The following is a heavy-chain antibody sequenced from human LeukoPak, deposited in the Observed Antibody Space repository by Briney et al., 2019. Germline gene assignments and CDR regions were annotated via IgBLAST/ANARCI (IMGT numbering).Heavy chain of an antibody. CDR1: GYSISSGYY. CDR2: IYHSGST. D-gene: IGHD3-10*01. CDR3: ATYGSGSYSYWGFDY. J-gene: IGHJ4*02. V-gene: IGHV4-38-2*02. Sequence: SETLSLTCTVSGYSISSGYYWGWIRQPPGKGLEWIGSIYHSGSTYYNPSLKSRVTISVDTSKNQFSLKLSSVTAADTAVYYCATYGSGSYSYWGFDYWGQGTLVTVSS.